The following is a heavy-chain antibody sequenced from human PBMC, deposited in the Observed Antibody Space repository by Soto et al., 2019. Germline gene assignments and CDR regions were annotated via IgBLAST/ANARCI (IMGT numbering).Heavy chain of an antibody. Sequence: EVQLVESGGGLVQPGRSLRLSCAASGFTFDDYAIHWVRQAPGKGLEWVSGISWNSGSIGYADSVKGRFTISRDNAKNSLYLQMNSLRAEDTALYYCAKEEHIAGGIDVWGQGTTVTVSS. D-gene: IGHD2-15*01. CDR1: GFTFDDYA. J-gene: IGHJ6*02. V-gene: IGHV3-9*01. CDR2: ISWNSGSI. CDR3: AKEEHIAGGIDV.